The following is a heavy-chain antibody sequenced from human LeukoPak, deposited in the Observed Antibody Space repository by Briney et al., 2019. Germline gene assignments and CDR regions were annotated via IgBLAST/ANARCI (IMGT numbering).Heavy chain of an antibody. Sequence: ASVKVSCKASGYTFTGYYMHWVRQAPGQGLEWMGWINPNSGGTNYAQKFQGWVTMTRDTSISTAYMELSRLRSDDTAVYYCARAGGGYSGYDHYYDYGMDVWGKGTTVTVSS. CDR3: ARAGGGYSGYDHYYDYGMDV. CDR2: INPNSGGT. J-gene: IGHJ6*04. CDR1: GYTFTGYY. V-gene: IGHV1-2*04. D-gene: IGHD5-12*01.